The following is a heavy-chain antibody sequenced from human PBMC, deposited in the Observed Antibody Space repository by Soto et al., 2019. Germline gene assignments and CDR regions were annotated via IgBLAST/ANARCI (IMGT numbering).Heavy chain of an antibody. J-gene: IGHJ3*02. D-gene: IGHD3-22*01. V-gene: IGHV3-74*01. CDR1: GFTFSSYW. CDR2: INSDGSST. Sequence: GGSLRLSCAASGFTFSSYWMHWVRQAPGKGLVWVSRINSDGSSTSYADSVKGRFTISRDNAKNTLYLQMNSLRAEDTAVYYCAKASLTMAFVTRPYYGSSGSSAFDIWGQGTMVTVSS. CDR3: AKASLTMAFVTRPYYGSSGSSAFDI.